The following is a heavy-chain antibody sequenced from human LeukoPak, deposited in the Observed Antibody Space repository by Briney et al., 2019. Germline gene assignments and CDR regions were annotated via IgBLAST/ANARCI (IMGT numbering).Heavy chain of an antibody. V-gene: IGHV3-30*18. CDR1: GFTFSTYG. Sequence: PGRSLRLSCAASGFTFSTYGMHWVRQAPGKGLEWVAVISYDGSNKYYADSVKGRFIISRDNSKNTLYLQMNSLRAEDTAVYYCAKGHYDSSGYWLDYWGQGTLVTVSS. J-gene: IGHJ4*02. CDR3: AKGHYDSSGYWLDY. D-gene: IGHD3-22*01. CDR2: ISYDGSNK.